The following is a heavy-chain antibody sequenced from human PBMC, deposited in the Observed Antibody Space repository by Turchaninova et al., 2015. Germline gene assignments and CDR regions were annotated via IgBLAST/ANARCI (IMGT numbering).Heavy chain of an antibody. Sequence: QVQLVQSGAEVKKHGASVRVPCTASGYNFITYGISWVRRAPGQGLEWMAWSTSYSADTNYAQKFQGRVTMSTDTSTNTVYLELRSLTSDDTAVYYCARSGTSSHWYFDLWGHGTVVAVSS. CDR1: GYNFITYG. J-gene: IGHJ2*01. CDR2: STSYSADT. CDR3: ARSGTSSHWYFDL. V-gene: IGHV1-18*04. D-gene: IGHD2-2*01.